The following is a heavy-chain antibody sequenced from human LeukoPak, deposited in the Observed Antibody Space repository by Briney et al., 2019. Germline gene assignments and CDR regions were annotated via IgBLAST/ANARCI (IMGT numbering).Heavy chain of an antibody. CDR3: ARGLYYGSGSPIDY. CDR2: IWHDGSDK. Sequence: GGSLRLSCAASGFTFSSYGMHWVRQAPGKGPEWVAVIWHDGSDKYYADSVKGRFTISRDNSKNTLYMQMNSLRADDTAVYYCARGLYYGSGSPIDYWGQGTLVTVSS. CDR1: GFTFSSYG. V-gene: IGHV3-33*01. D-gene: IGHD3-10*01. J-gene: IGHJ4*02.